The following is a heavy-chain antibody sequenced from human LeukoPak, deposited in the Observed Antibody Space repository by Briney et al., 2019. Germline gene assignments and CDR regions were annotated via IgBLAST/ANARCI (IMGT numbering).Heavy chain of an antibody. CDR2: ISNDGSST. Sequence: GGSLRLSCAASGFTFSTYWMQWVRQAPGKGLVWVSRISNDGSSTGYADFVKGRFTISRDNAKNTLYLQMNSLRAEDTAVYFCARHLTYGGWNSWGQGTLITVSS. D-gene: IGHD4-23*01. CDR3: ARHLTYGGWNS. J-gene: IGHJ4*02. CDR1: GFTFSTYW. V-gene: IGHV3-74*01.